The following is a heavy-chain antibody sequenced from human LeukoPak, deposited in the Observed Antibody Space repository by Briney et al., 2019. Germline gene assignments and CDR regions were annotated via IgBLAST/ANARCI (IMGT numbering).Heavy chain of an antibody. Sequence: HSGGSLRLSCAASGFTFSSYAMSWVRQAPGKGLEWVSAISGSGGSTYYADSVKGRFTISRDNSKNTLYLQMNSLRAEDTAVYYCAKSGNWGWYYFDYWGQGTLVTVSS. CDR3: AKSGNWGWYYFDY. CDR2: ISGSGGST. CDR1: GFTFSSYA. J-gene: IGHJ4*02. D-gene: IGHD7-27*01. V-gene: IGHV3-23*01.